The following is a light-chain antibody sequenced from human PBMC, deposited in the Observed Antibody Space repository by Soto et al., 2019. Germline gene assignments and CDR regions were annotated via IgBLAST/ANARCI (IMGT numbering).Light chain of an antibody. CDR3: QQYGSSPPWT. CDR2: GAS. CDR1: QSVGSSN. J-gene: IGKJ1*01. V-gene: IGKV3-20*01. Sequence: EIVLTQSPGTLSLSPGERATLSCRASQSVGSSNLAWYQQKPGQAPRLLMYGASSRATGIPDRFSGSGSGTDFTLIISRLEPEDFAVYYCQQYGSSPPWTFGQGTKVEIK.